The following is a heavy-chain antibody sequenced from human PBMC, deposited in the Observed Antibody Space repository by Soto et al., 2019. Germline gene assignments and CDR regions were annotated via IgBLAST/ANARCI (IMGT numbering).Heavy chain of an antibody. V-gene: IGHV4-39*01. J-gene: IGHJ5*02. CDR1: GGSISSSSYY. D-gene: IGHD2-15*01. CDR3: ARHYMVVVVAATSWFDP. CDR2: IYYSGST. Sequence: QLQLQESGPGLVKPSETLSLTCTVSGGSISSSSYYWGWIRQPPGKGLEWIGSIYYSGSTYYNPSLKSRVTIPVDTSKNQFSLKLSSVTAADTAGYYCARHYMVVVVAATSWFDPGGQGTLVTVSS.